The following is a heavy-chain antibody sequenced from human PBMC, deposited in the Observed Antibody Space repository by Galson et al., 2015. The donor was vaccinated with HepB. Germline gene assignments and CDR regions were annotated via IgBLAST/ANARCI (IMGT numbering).Heavy chain of an antibody. V-gene: IGHV3-72*01. J-gene: IGHJ5*01. CDR1: GFTLSDHH. CDR2: VRTKVKSYTT. D-gene: IGHD1-26*01. CDR3: ARDSHRGGSFDS. Sequence: SLRLSCAASGFTLSDHHMDWVRQAPGKGLEWVGRVRTKVKSYTTEYAASVKGRFSVSRDDSKNSMYLQMISLETEDSAVYYCARDSHRGGSFDSWGQGTLVTVAS.